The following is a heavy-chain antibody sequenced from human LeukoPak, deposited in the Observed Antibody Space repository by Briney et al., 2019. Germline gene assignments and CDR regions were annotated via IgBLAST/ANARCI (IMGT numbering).Heavy chain of an antibody. Sequence: ASVKVSCKASGYTFTSYGISWVRQAPGQGLEWMGIINPSGGSTSYAQKFQGRVSMTRDMSTSTVYVELRSLRSEDTAVYYCARCVSSGLSCDYWGQGTLVTVSS. CDR1: GYTFTSYG. CDR2: INPSGGST. J-gene: IGHJ4*02. V-gene: IGHV1-46*01. D-gene: IGHD6-19*01. CDR3: ARCVSSGLSCDY.